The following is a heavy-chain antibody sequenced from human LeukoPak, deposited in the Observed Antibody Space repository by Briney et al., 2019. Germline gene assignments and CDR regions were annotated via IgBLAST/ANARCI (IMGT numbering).Heavy chain of an antibody. V-gene: IGHV3-30*02. Sequence: GGSLRLSCAASGFTFSGYGMHWVRQAPGKGLEWVAFIQYDGSNKYYADSVKGRFTISRDNSKNTLYLQMISLRAEDTAAYYCAKDHLKLVPAATWGQGTLVTVSS. CDR1: GFTFSGYG. J-gene: IGHJ4*02. CDR2: IQYDGSNK. D-gene: IGHD2-2*01. CDR3: AKDHLKLVPAAT.